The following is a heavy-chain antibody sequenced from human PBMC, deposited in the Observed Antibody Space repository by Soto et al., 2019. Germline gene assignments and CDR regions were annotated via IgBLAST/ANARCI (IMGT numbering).Heavy chain of an antibody. CDR2: ITRTDST. CDR3: AKALVGEVGATDY. V-gene: IGHV3-23*01. J-gene: IGHJ4*02. CDR1: GFTFSNYA. D-gene: IGHD1-26*01. Sequence: EVQLLESGGGLVQPGGSLRLSCTASGFTFSNYAMSWVRQAPGKGLEWVSAITRTDSTYYADSVKGRFTISRDNSRNTLYLQMNSLGAEDAGLYYCAKALVGEVGATDYWGQGTLVTVSS.